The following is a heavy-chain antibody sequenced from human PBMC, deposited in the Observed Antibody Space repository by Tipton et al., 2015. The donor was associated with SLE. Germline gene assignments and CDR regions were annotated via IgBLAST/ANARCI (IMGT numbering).Heavy chain of an antibody. D-gene: IGHD3-16*01. Sequence: TLSLTCTVSGGSISSSSYYWGWIRQPPGKGLEWIGHIHHSGSTNYNPSLRSRVTMSVDTSKNQLSLKLNSVSAADTAIYYCAREDTPTGRMISSGGVPVSAFDLCGQGAIFTVSS. CDR3: AREDTPTGRMISSGGVPVSAFDL. V-gene: IGHV4-39*07. CDR1: GGSISSSSYY. J-gene: IGHJ3*01. CDR2: IHHSGST.